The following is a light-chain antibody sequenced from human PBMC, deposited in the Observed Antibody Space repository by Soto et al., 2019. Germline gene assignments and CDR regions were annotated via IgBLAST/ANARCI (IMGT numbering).Light chain of an antibody. V-gene: IGKV3-11*01. CDR1: QSVSSY. Sequence: EIVLTQSPATLSLSPGERATLSCRASQSVSSYLAWYQQKPGQAPRLLIYGSSTRATGIPARFSGSGSGTDFTLTISRLEPEDFAVYYCQQYNNGPPWTFGQGTKVDIK. J-gene: IGKJ1*01. CDR2: GSS. CDR3: QQYNNGPPWT.